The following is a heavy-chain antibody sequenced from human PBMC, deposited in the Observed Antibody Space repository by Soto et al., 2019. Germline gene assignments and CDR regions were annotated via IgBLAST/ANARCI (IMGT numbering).Heavy chain of an antibody. Sequence: SETLSLTCTVSGGSISSYYWSWIRQPPGKGLEWIGYIYYSGSTNYNPSLKSRVTISVDTSKNQFSLKLSSVTAADTAVYYCAREGYGGHYYYGMDVWGQGTTVTVSS. V-gene: IGHV4-59*01. CDR3: AREGYGGHYYYGMDV. CDR1: GGSISSYY. D-gene: IGHD5-18*01. J-gene: IGHJ6*02. CDR2: IYYSGST.